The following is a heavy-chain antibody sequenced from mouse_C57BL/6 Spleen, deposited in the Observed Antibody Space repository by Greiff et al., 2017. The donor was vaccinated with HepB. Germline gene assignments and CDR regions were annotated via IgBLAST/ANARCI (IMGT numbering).Heavy chain of an antibody. D-gene: IGHD2-2*01. CDR2: IHPNSGST. J-gene: IGHJ3*01. V-gene: IGHV1-64*01. CDR3: AREDGYGGSWFAY. CDR1: GYTFTSYW. Sequence: VQLQQPGAELVKPGASVKLSCKASGYTFTSYWMHWVKQRPGQGLEWIGMIHPNSGSTNYNEKFKSKATLTVDKSSSTAYMQLSSLTSEDSAVYYCAREDGYGGSWFAYWGQGTLVTVSA.